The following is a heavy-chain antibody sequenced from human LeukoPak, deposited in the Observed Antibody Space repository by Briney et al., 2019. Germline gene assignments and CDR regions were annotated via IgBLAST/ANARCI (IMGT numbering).Heavy chain of an antibody. CDR3: ARDQVSYYGSGVNGY. Sequence: VASVKVSCKASGGTFSSYAISWVRQAPGQGLEWMGGIIPIFGTANYAQKLQGRVTMTTDTSTSTAYMELRSLRSDDTAVYYCARDQVSYYGSGVNGYWGQGTLVTVSS. D-gene: IGHD3-10*01. CDR2: IIPIFGTA. V-gene: IGHV1-69*05. CDR1: GGTFSSYA. J-gene: IGHJ4*02.